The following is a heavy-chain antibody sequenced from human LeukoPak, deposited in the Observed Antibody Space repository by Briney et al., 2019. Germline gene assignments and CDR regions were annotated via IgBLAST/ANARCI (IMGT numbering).Heavy chain of an antibody. CDR2: ISYDGSTK. CDR3: ARSRYTYGYFDY. Sequence: GGSLRLSCAASGFTFGDYPMHWVRQAPGKGPEWVAGISYDGSTKYYADSVKGRFTMSRDNSKNTLYLQMNSLRAEDTAVYYCARSRYTYGYFDYWGQGTLVTVSS. J-gene: IGHJ4*02. V-gene: IGHV3-30-3*01. D-gene: IGHD5-18*01. CDR1: GFTFGDYP.